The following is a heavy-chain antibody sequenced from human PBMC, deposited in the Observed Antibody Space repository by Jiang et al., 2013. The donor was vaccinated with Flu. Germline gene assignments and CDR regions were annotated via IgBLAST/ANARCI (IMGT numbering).Heavy chain of an antibody. D-gene: IGHD1-1*01. J-gene: IGHJ5*02. CDR3: ARGGGTPKKRGGINWFDP. CDR2: MNPNSGNT. V-gene: IGHV1-8*01. CDR1: GYTFTSYD. Sequence: SGAEVKKPGASVKVSCKASGYTFTSYDINWVRQATGQGLEWMGWMNPNSGNTGYAQKFQGRVTMTRNTSISTAYMELSSLRSEDTAVYYCARGGGTPKKRGGINWFDPWGQGTLVTVSS.